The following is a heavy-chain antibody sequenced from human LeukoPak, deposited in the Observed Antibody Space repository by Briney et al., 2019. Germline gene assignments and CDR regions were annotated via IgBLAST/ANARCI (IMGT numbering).Heavy chain of an antibody. CDR1: GFTFSSYA. CDR2: ISYDGSNK. Sequence: PGGSLRLSCAASGFTFSSYAMHWVRQAPGKGLEWVAVISYDGSNKYYADSVKGRFTISRDNSKNTLYLQMNSLRAEDTAVYYCARDGGAATVTHLCYFDYWGQGTLVTVSS. J-gene: IGHJ4*02. CDR3: ARDGGAATVTHLCYFDY. D-gene: IGHD4-17*01. V-gene: IGHV3-30*04.